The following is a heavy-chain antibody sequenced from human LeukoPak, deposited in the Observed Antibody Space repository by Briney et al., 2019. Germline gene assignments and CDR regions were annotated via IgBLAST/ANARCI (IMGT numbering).Heavy chain of an antibody. Sequence: GASVKVSCKASGYTFTSYDINWVRQATGQGLEWMGWMKPNSGNTGYAQKFQGTVTMSRNTSTSTAYIELSRLRSQDTAVYYCARGLKLKSTYGMDVWGQGTTVTVSS. D-gene: IGHD2/OR15-2a*01. CDR1: GYTFTSYD. V-gene: IGHV1-8*01. J-gene: IGHJ6*02. CDR3: ARGLKLKSTYGMDV. CDR2: MKPNSGNT.